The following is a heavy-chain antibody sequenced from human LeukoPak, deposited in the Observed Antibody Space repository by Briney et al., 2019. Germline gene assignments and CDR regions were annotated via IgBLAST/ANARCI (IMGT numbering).Heavy chain of an antibody. J-gene: IGHJ4*02. D-gene: IGHD3-16*01. CDR1: GYSFTTHW. V-gene: IGHV5-51*01. Sequence: GESLKISCKASGYSFTTHWIGWVRQMPGKGLEWMGIIYPGDSDTRYSPSFQGQVTISADKSISTAYLQWSSLKASDTAMYYCARRMITFGGALDYWGQGTLVTVSS. CDR3: ARRMITFGGALDY. CDR2: IYPGDSDT.